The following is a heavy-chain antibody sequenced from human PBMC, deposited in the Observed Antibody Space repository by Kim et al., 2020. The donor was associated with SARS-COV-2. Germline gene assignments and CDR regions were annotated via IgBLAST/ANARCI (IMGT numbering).Heavy chain of an antibody. CDR1: KFTFSDYY. J-gene: IGHJ1*01. CDR3: ATYSSSSSSQH. V-gene: IGHV3-11*03. D-gene: IGHD6-6*01. Sequence: GGSLRLSCPASKFTFSDYYMSWIRQAPGKGLEWVSHISSSSGYTNYADSVKGRFTISRDNAKNSLYLQMNSLRTEDTAVYYCATYSSSSSSQHWGQGTLV. CDR2: ISSSSGYT.